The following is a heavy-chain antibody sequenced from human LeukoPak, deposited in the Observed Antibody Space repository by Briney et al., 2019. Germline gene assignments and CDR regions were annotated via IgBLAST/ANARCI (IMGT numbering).Heavy chain of an antibody. CDR1: GFTFSSYA. CDR2: ISGSGGST. D-gene: IGHD3-10*01. Sequence: GGSLRLSCAASGFTFSSYAMSWVRQAPGKGLEWVSAISGSGGSTYYADSVKGRFTISRDNSKNTPYLQMNSLRAEDTAVYYCAKDLRYYGSGSYQFDYWGQGTLVTVSS. J-gene: IGHJ4*02. V-gene: IGHV3-23*01. CDR3: AKDLRYYGSGSYQFDY.